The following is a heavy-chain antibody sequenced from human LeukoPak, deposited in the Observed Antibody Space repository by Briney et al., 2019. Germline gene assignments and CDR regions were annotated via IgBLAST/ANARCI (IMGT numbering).Heavy chain of an antibody. CDR2: INHSGST. CDR1: GGSFSGYS. J-gene: IGHJ4*02. D-gene: IGHD6-13*01. CDR3: ASFPHPSSSWPYFDY. V-gene: IGHV4-34*01. Sequence: PSETLSLTCAVYGGSFSGYSWSWIRHPPGKGLEWIGEINHSGSTNYNPSLKSRVTISVDTSKNQFSLKLSSVTAADTAVYYCASFPHPSSSWPYFDYWGQGTLVTVSS.